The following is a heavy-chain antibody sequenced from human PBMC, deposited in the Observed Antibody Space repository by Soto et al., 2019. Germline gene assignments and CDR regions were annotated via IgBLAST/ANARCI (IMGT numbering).Heavy chain of an antibody. Sequence: EMQLLESGGDLVQPGGSLRLSCTASGFTFSASALSWVRQAPGKGLEWVSTVSAGGGSTNYADSVKGRFTIYRDNSKNTLYLQMNALRAEDTAVYYCARGSFWGQGTLVTVSS. CDR3: ARGSF. V-gene: IGHV3-23*01. CDR2: VSAGGGST. J-gene: IGHJ4*02. CDR1: GFTFSASA.